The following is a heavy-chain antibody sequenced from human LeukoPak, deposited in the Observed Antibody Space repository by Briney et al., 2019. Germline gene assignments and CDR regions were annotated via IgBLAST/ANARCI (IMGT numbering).Heavy chain of an antibody. CDR1: GFTFSSYA. CDR2: ISYDGSNK. Sequence: PGRSLRLSCAASGFTFSSYAMHWVRQAPGKGLEWVAVISYDGSNKYYADSVKGRFTISRDNSKNTLYLQMNSLRAEDTAVYYCAREGYSYPGDYWGQGTLVTVSS. D-gene: IGHD5-18*01. J-gene: IGHJ4*02. CDR3: AREGYSYPGDY. V-gene: IGHV3-30-3*01.